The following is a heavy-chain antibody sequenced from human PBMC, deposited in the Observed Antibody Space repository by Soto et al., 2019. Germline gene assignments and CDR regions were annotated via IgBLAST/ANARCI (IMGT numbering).Heavy chain of an antibody. D-gene: IGHD3-16*02. J-gene: IGHJ5*02. V-gene: IGHV1-18*01. CDR1: GYTFTSYG. CDR2: VSAYNGNT. CDR3: ARDAYDYVWGSYRFENWFDP. Sequence: ASVMVSCKASGYTFTSYGISWVRQAPGQGLEWMGWVSAYNGNTNYAQKLQGRVTMTTDTSTSTAYMELRSLRSDDTAVYYCARDAYDYVWGSYRFENWFDPWGQGTLVTVSS.